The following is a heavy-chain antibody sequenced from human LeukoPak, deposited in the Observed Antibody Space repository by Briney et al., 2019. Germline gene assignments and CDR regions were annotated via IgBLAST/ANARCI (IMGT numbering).Heavy chain of an antibody. CDR2: ISGSGGST. CDR3: AKAIRPSCYGCNMDV. D-gene: IGHD2-2*01. J-gene: IGHJ6*03. CDR1: GFTFSSYA. Sequence: GRSLRLSCAASGFTFSSYAMSWVRLDPGKGLEWVSTISGSGGSTYYADSVKGRFTISRDNSKNTLYLQMNSLRAEDTAVYYCAKAIRPSCYGCNMDVWGKGTTVTVSS. V-gene: IGHV3-23*01.